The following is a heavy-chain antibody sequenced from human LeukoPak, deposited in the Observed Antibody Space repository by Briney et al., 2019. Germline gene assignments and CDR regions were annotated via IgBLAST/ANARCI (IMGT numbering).Heavy chain of an antibody. D-gene: IGHD3-3*01. J-gene: IGHJ4*02. Sequence: SETLSLTCTVSGGSISSYGYYWSWNPPHQGKDLKWIGYIYYSGSPYYTPSLKSRVTISVDTSKNQFSLKLSSVTAADTAVYYCARVGGLNDFWSGYGPALGFDYWGQGTLVTVSS. CDR1: GGSISSYGYY. V-gene: IGHV4-31*03. CDR3: ARVGGLNDFWSGYGPALGFDY. CDR2: IYYSGSP.